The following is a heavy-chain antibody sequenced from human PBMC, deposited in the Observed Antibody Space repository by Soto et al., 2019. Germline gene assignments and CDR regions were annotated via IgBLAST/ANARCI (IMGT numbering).Heavy chain of an antibody. V-gene: IGHV3-30*18. D-gene: IGHD6-19*01. J-gene: IGHJ4*02. Sequence: GGSLRLSCAASGFTFSSYGMHWVRQAPGKGLEWVAVISYDGSNKYYADSVKGRFTISRDNSKNTLYLQMNSLRAEDTAVYYCAKVGMAGSYFDYWGQGTLVTVSS. CDR1: GFTFSSYG. CDR3: AKVGMAGSYFDY. CDR2: ISYDGSNK.